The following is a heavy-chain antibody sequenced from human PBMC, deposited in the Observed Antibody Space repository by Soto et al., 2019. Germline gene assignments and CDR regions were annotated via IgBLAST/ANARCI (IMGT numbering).Heavy chain of an antibody. V-gene: IGHV3-33*01. CDR1: GFTFSSYG. CDR3: ARGGTDYDFWSGHPYYYYMDL. D-gene: IGHD3-3*01. CDR2: IWYDGSNK. J-gene: IGHJ6*03. Sequence: GGSLRLSCAASGFTFSSYGMHWVRQAPGKGLEWVAVIWYDGSNKYYADSVKGRFTISRDNSKNTLYLQMNSLRAEDTAVYYCARGGTDYDFWSGHPYYYYMDLWGKGTTVTVSS.